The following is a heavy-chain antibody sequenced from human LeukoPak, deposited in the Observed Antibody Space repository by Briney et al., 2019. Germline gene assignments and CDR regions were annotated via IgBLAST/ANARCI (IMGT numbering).Heavy chain of an antibody. J-gene: IGHJ6*03. Sequence: GGSLRLSCAASGFIFRSYGMSWVRQAPGKGLEWVAFIRFDGSSKDYADSVKGRFTISRDNSKNTLYLQMNSLRAEDTAVYYCARGIVPAAPYYMDVWGKGTTVTISS. CDR3: ARGIVPAAPYYMDV. CDR1: GFIFRSYG. CDR2: IRFDGSSK. V-gene: IGHV3-30*02. D-gene: IGHD2-2*01.